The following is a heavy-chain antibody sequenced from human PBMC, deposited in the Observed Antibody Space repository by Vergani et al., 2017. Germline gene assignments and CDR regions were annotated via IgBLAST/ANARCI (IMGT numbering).Heavy chain of an antibody. J-gene: IGHJ4*02. D-gene: IGHD1-26*01. Sequence: QVQLVQSGAEVKKPGASVKVSCKASGYTFSTYGITWVRQAPGQGLEWMGWISAYNGNTNYAQKFQGRVTMSTDTSKSTAHMELRSLSSDDTAVYYCARAVKWEQLDMATPVGYWGQGTLVTVSS. CDR2: ISAYNGNT. CDR1: GYTFSTYG. CDR3: ARAVKWEQLDMATPVGY. V-gene: IGHV1-18*01.